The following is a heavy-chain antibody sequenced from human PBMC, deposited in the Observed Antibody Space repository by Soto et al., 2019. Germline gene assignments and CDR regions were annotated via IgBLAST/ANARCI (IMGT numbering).Heavy chain of an antibody. V-gene: IGHV3-21*04. CDR1: GFTFSSYS. Sequence: PGGSLRLSCAASGFTFSSYSMNWVRQAPGKGLEWVSSISNSSSYIYYADSVKGRFTISRDNSKNTLYLQMSSLRVEDTAVYYCAKDRLAGNFDYWGQGTQLTVSS. CDR2: ISNSSSYI. J-gene: IGHJ4*02. CDR3: AKDRLAGNFDY.